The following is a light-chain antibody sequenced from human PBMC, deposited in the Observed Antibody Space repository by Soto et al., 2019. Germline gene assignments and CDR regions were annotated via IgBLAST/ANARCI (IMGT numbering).Light chain of an antibody. V-gene: IGKV3-20*01. J-gene: IGKJ1*01. CDR3: QQYGSSSRT. CDR1: QSVSSY. Sequence: DIVWTQSPGTLSLSPGERATLSCRASQSVSSYLAWYQQKPGQAPRLLIYGASSRATGIPDRFSGGGSGTDFTLTISRLEPEDFAVYYCQQYGSSSRTFGQGTKVEVK. CDR2: GAS.